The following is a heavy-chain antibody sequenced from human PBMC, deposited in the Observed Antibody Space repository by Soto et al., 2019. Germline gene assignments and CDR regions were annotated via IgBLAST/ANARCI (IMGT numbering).Heavy chain of an antibody. CDR3: ARDKDRALLGGKYCSTMDV. CDR1: GGTFSTSA. J-gene: IGHJ6*02. V-gene: IGHV1-69*12. D-gene: IGHD2-21*02. Sequence: QVQVVQSGAEVKKPGSSVKVSCKTSGGTFSTSAISWVRQAPGQGLEWMGGIMPIFRTADYAQNFRGRVTITADESASTAYLKPTSLTSADTAVYYCARDKDRALLGGKYCSTMDVWGQGTTVSVTS. CDR2: IMPIFRTA.